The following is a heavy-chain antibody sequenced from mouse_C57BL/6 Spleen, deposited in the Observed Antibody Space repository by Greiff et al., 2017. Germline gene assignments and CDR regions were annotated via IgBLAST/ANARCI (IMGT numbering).Heavy chain of an antibody. CDR2: INPNNGGT. D-gene: IGHD2-4*01. J-gene: IGHJ3*01. CDR3: ARTSDYGPWFAY. V-gene: IGHV1-22*01. CDR1: GYTFTDYN. Sequence: VQLQQSGPELVKPGASVKMSCKASGYTFTDYNMHWVKQSHGKSLEWIGYINPNNGGTSYNQKFKGKATLTVNKSSSTAYMELRSLTSEDSAVYYCARTSDYGPWFAYWGQGTLVTVSA.